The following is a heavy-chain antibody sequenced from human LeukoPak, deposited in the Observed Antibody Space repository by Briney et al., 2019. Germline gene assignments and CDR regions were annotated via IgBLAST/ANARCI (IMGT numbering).Heavy chain of an antibody. CDR2: IYTSGTT. J-gene: IGHJ4*02. D-gene: IGHD3-16*02. CDR1: GDSISSYY. V-gene: IGHV4-4*09. Sequence: SETLSLTCTVSGDSISSYYWSWIRQPPGEGLEWIGYIYTSGTTNYNPPLKSRVTISADTSKNQFSLKLSSVTAADTAVYYCAGSLPAPKEFAYWGQGTLVTVSS. CDR3: AGSLPAPKEFAY.